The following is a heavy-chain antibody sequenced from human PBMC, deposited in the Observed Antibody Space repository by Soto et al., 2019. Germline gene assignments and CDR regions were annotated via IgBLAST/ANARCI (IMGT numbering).Heavy chain of an antibody. Sequence: QVQLVESGGGLVKPGGSLRLSCAASGFTFSDYYMSWIRQAPGKGLEWVSYISSSGSTIYYADSVKGRFTISRDNAKNSLYLQMNSLRAEDTAVYYCASLRYFDWLLNYNWFDPWGQGTLVTVSS. CDR3: ASLRYFDWLLNYNWFDP. CDR2: ISSSGSTI. CDR1: GFTFSDYY. V-gene: IGHV3-11*01. J-gene: IGHJ5*02. D-gene: IGHD3-9*01.